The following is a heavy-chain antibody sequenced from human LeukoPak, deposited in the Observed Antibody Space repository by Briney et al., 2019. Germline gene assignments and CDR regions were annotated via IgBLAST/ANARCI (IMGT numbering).Heavy chain of an antibody. V-gene: IGHV4-61*01. CDR3: ARTGSTGGY. CDR2: IHYSGST. J-gene: IGHJ4*02. Sequence: SETLSLTCTVSGCSVSSGNYYCSWTRQSPGKGLEWIGYIHYSGSTVYSPSLKSRVTMSIDTSKNQFSLNLSSVTAADTAVYYCARTGSTGGYWGQGTLVTVSS. CDR1: GCSVSSGNYY. D-gene: IGHD1-14*01.